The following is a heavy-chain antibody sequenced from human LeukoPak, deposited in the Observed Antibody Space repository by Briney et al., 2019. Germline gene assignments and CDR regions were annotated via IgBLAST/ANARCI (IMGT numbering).Heavy chain of an antibody. V-gene: IGHV1-46*01. Sequence: ASVKVSCKASGYTFTSYYMHWVRQAPGQGLEWMGIINPSGGSTSYAQKFQGRVTMTRDTSTSTVYMELSSLRSEDTAVYYCARGEGSSYHHYNSDYYFDXWGQXXLVTV. J-gene: IGHJ4*02. CDR2: INPSGGST. D-gene: IGHD2-15*01. CDR3: ARGEGSSYHHYNSDYYFDX. CDR1: GYTFTSYY.